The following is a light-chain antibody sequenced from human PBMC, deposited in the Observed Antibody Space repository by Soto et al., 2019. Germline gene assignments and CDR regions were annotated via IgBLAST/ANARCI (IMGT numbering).Light chain of an antibody. V-gene: IGKV3-20*01. CDR1: QSVASTY. J-gene: IGKJ5*01. CDR2: GAS. Sequence: EIVLTQSPGTLSLSPGERATLSCWASQSVASTYLGWYQQKPGQAPRLLIYGASSRATGIPDRSSGSGSGTDFTLTISRLEPEDFALYYCQQYAGSPTFGQGTRLEIK. CDR3: QQYAGSPT.